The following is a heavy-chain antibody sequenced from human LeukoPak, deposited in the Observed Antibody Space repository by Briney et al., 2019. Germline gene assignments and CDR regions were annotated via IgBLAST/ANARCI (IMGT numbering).Heavy chain of an antibody. CDR1: GFTFSSYG. D-gene: IGHD2-2*01. CDR3: ARLGYCSSTSCSNDAFDI. J-gene: IGHJ3*02. CDR2: IWDDGSNK. Sequence: GGSLRLSCAASGFTFSSYGMHWVRQAPGKGLEWVAVIWDDGSNKYYADSVKGRFTISRDNSKNTLYLQMNSLRAEDTAVYYCARLGYCSSTSCSNDAFDIWGQGTMVTVSS. V-gene: IGHV3-33*01.